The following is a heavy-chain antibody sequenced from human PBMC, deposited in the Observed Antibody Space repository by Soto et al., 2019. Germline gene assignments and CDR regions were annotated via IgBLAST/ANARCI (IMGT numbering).Heavy chain of an antibody. J-gene: IGHJ5*02. CDR2: IYYSGST. V-gene: IGHV4-39*07. CDR1: GGSISSSSYY. CDR3: ARVVYGNSKRFLARWLDP. Sequence: PSETLSLTCTVSGGSISSSSYYWGWIRQPPGKGLEWIGSIYYSGSTYYNPSLKSRVTISVDTSKNQFSLKLSSVTAADTAVYYCARVVYGNSKRFLARWLDPWGQGTLVTVSS. D-gene: IGHD3-3*01.